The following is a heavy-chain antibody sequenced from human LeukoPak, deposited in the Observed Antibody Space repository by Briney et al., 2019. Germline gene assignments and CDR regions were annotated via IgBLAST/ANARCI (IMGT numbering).Heavy chain of an antibody. CDR2: IDGGSTT. D-gene: IGHD2-2*01. CDR3: AAAKFYKTSPFDY. V-gene: IGHV3-74*01. CDR1: GFTFSYYW. J-gene: IGHJ4*02. Sequence: GGSLRLSCAASGFTFSYYWMHWVRQAPGKGLEWVSRIDGGSTTNYAGSVKGRFTISRDNAKNTLYLEMSSLRPEDTAVYYCAAAKFYKTSPFDYWGQGTLVTVSS.